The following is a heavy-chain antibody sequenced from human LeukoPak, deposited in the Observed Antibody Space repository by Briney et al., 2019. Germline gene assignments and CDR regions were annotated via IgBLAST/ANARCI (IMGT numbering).Heavy chain of an antibody. D-gene: IGHD3-10*01. J-gene: IGHJ4*02. CDR1: GFTFSSYG. Sequence: GGSLRLSCAASGFTFSSYGMHWVRQAPGKGLEWVAVIWYDGSNKYYADSVKGRFTISRDNSKNTLYLQMNSLRAEDTAVYYCARDHLYGSGSYYIGYWGQGTLVTVSS. CDR2: IWYDGSNK. V-gene: IGHV3-33*01. CDR3: ARDHLYGSGSYYIGY.